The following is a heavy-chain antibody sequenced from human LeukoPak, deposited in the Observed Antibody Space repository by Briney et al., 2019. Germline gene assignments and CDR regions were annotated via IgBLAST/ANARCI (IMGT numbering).Heavy chain of an antibody. CDR3: AREVRYFALGDY. J-gene: IGHJ4*02. Sequence: GGSLRLSCVASGFTFSSYEMNWVRQTPGKGLEWVSYISSSGRTAYYADSVRGRFTISRDNAKNSLYLQMNSLRAEDTAVYYCAREVRYFALGDYWGQGALVTVSS. V-gene: IGHV3-48*03. CDR2: ISSSGRTA. D-gene: IGHD3-9*01. CDR1: GFTFSSYE.